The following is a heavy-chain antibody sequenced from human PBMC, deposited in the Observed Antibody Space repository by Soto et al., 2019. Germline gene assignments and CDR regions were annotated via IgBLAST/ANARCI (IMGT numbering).Heavy chain of an antibody. J-gene: IGHJ6*02. D-gene: IGHD6-19*01. CDR2: INPSGGST. Sequence: ASVTVSCKASGSGYTFTSYYIHWVRQAPGQGLEWMGIINPSGGSTSYAQKFQGRVTMTRDTSTSTVYMELSSLRSEDTAVYYCARDRYSSGWYFFYYGMDVWGQGTTVTVSS. CDR1: GSGYTFTSYY. V-gene: IGHV1-46*03. CDR3: ARDRYSSGWYFFYYGMDV.